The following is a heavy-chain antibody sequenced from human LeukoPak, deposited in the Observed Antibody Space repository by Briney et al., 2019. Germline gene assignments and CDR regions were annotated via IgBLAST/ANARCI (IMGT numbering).Heavy chain of an antibody. Sequence: ASVKVSCKASGYTFTGHYMHWVRRAPGQGPEWMGWINPNSGDTNYAQKFQGRATMTRDTSISTAYMELTRLTSDDTAVYYCASAGGYYYAHEIYWGQGTLVTVSS. CDR3: ASAGGYYYAHEIY. CDR2: INPNSGDT. V-gene: IGHV1-2*02. D-gene: IGHD3-3*01. CDR1: GYTFTGHY. J-gene: IGHJ4*02.